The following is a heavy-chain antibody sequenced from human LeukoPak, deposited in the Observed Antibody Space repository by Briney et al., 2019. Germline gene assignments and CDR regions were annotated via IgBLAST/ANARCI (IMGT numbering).Heavy chain of an antibody. V-gene: IGHV4-34*09. D-gene: IGHD5-12*01. CDR2: INHSGST. J-gene: IGHJ4*02. Sequence: SETLSLTCAVYGGSFSGYYWSWIRQPPGKGLEWIGEINHSGSTNYNPSLKSRVTISVDTSKNHFSLKLSSVTAADTAVYYCAREISGYDYVNSYFDYWGQGTLVTVSS. CDR1: GGSFSGYY. CDR3: AREISGYDYVNSYFDY.